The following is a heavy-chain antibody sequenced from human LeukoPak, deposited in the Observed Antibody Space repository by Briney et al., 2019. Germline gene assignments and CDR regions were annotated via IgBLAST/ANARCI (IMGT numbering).Heavy chain of an antibody. CDR1: GYTFTSYG. CDR3: ARDPSDPQSSAFDI. J-gene: IGHJ3*02. CDR2: ISAYNGNT. Sequence: ASVKVSCRASGYTFTSYGISWVRQAPGQGLEWMGWISAYNGNTNYAQKLQGRVTMTTDTSTSTAYMELRSLRSDDTAVYYCARDPSDPQSSAFDIWGQGTMVTVSS. V-gene: IGHV1-18*01.